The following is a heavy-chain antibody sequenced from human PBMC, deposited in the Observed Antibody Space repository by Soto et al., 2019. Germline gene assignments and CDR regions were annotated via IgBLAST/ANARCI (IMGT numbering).Heavy chain of an antibody. CDR2: MNPNSGNT. CDR3: ARGPGSSDWRFSYYYMDV. J-gene: IGHJ6*02. Sequence: QVQLVQSGAEVKKPGASVKVSCTFTSYDINWVRQATGQGLEWMGWMNPNSGNTRYAQKFQGRVTMTRNTSNFTAYMEWSSLRSEATAVYYCARGPGSSDWRFSYYYMDVWGQGTTVTVSS. V-gene: IGHV1-8*01. CDR1: FTSYD. D-gene: IGHD6-19*01.